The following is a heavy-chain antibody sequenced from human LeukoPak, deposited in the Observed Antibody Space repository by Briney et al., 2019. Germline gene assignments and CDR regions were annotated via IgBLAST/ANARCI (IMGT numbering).Heavy chain of an antibody. CDR1: GSTITSDDFY. CDR3: ARGPPFAS. Sequence: SETLSLTCTASGSTITSDDFYWNWIPPHPGQGLEWIGYIYYTGSTYYNSSLKSRVTISIDTSKNQFSLNLSSVTASDSAVYYCARGPPFASWGQGTLVTVSS. CDR2: IYYTGST. J-gene: IGHJ1*01. D-gene: IGHD3-16*01. V-gene: IGHV4-31*03.